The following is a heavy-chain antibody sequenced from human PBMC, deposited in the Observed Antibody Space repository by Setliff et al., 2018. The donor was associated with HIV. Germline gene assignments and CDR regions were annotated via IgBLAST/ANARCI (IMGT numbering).Heavy chain of an antibody. J-gene: IGHJ3*02. V-gene: IGHV3-7*01. CDR2: IKQDGSEK. Sequence: GGSLRLSCSASGFSLSQYWMSWVRQTPEKGLEWLANIKQDGSEKSYVASVKGRFTISRDNAKNSLYLQMNNLRAADTAVYYCARDGAREYYAFWNGPWDAFDIWGQWTVVTVSS. CDR1: GFSLSQYW. CDR3: ARDGAREYYAFWNGPWDAFDI. D-gene: IGHD3-3*01.